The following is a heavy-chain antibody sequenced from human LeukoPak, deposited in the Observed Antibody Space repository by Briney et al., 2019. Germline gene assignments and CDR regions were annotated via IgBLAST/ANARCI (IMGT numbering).Heavy chain of an antibody. CDR1: GFTFSSYA. Sequence: PGRSLRLSCAASGFTFSSYAMHWVRQAPGKGLEWVAVISYDGSNKYYADSVKGRFTISRDNSKNTLYLQMNSLRAEDTAVYYCARGSFEADPTYDAFDIWGQGTMVTVSS. CDR3: ARGSFEADPTYDAFDI. D-gene: IGHD2/OR15-2a*01. V-gene: IGHV3-30-3*01. J-gene: IGHJ3*02. CDR2: ISYDGSNK.